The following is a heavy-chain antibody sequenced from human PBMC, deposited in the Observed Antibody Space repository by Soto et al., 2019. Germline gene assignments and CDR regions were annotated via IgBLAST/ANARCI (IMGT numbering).Heavy chain of an antibody. D-gene: IGHD2-15*01. Sequence: GASVKVSCKASGYTFTSYDINWVRQATGQGLEWMGWMNPNSGNTGYAQKFQGRVTMTRNTSISTAYMELSSLRSEDTAVYYCARATPCSGGSCYRWSSNDAFDIWGQGTMVTVSS. CDR3: ARATPCSGGSCYRWSSNDAFDI. V-gene: IGHV1-8*01. CDR1: GYTFTSYD. CDR2: MNPNSGNT. J-gene: IGHJ3*02.